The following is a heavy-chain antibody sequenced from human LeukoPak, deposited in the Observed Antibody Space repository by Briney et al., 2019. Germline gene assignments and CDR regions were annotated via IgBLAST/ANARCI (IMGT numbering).Heavy chain of an antibody. CDR3: ARETSLDILTGYSRDY. J-gene: IGHJ4*02. CDR2: INTNTGNP. Sequence: GASVKVTCKTSGYTFTIYAMNWVRQAPGQELEWMGWINTNTGNPTYAQGFTGRFVFSSDTSVSTAYLQISSLKAEDTAVYYCARETSLDILTGYSRDYWGQGTLVTVSS. CDR1: GYTFTIYA. V-gene: IGHV7-4-1*02. D-gene: IGHD3-9*01.